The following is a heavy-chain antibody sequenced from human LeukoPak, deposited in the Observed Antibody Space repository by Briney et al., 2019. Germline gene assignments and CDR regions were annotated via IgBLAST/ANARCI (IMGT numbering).Heavy chain of an antibody. Sequence: GGSLRLSCAASGFTFDDYAMHWVRQAPGKGLEWGSGISWNSGSIGYADSVKGRFTISRDNGKNSLYLQMNSLRAEDTALYYCAKDTGATANEWFDSWGQGTLVTVSS. CDR2: ISWNSGSI. J-gene: IGHJ5*01. V-gene: IGHV3-9*01. D-gene: IGHD1-1*01. CDR3: AKDTGATANEWFDS. CDR1: GFTFDDYA.